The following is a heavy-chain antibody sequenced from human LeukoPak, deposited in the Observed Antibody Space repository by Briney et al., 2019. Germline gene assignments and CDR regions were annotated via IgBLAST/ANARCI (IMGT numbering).Heavy chain of an antibody. Sequence: IPSETLSLTCAVYGGSFSGYYWSWIRQPPGKGLEWIGEINHSGSTNYNPSLKSRVTISVDTSKNQFSLKLSSVTAADTAVYYCARTYGKPVSPKRYYFDYWGQGTLVTVSS. CDR1: GGSFSGYY. D-gene: IGHD4-17*01. J-gene: IGHJ4*02. CDR3: ARTYGKPVSPKRYYFDY. V-gene: IGHV4-34*01. CDR2: INHSGST.